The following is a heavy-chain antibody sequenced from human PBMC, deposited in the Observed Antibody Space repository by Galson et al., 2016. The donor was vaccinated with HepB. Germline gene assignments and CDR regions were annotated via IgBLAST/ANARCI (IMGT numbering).Heavy chain of an antibody. CDR3: ARIFYDRLTRDYYGMDV. V-gene: IGHV3-13*04. CDR2: IGSDGGT. D-gene: IGHD3-9*01. CDR1: GFSFSTYD. Sequence: SLRLSCAGSGFSFSTYDMHWVRQATGKGLEWVSAIGSDGGTYYSGSVKGRFTISRDNAKNSLYLQMDSLRDGETAVYYCARIFYDRLTRDYYGMDVWGQGTTVTVSS. J-gene: IGHJ6*02.